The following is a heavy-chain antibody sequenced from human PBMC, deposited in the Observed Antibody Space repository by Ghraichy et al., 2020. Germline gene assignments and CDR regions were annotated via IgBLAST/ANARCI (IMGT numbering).Heavy chain of an antibody. V-gene: IGHV3-66*02. D-gene: IGHD6-19*01. CDR3: ARGGSSGWFFGAFDI. CDR2: IYSGGSI. CDR1: GFSVSSNY. Sequence: LSLTCAASGFSVSSNYMSWVRQAPGKGLQWVSVIYSGGSIYYADSVKGRFTISRENSKNTLYLQMNSLRVEDTAVYYCARGGSSGWFFGAFDIWGQGTMVIVPS. J-gene: IGHJ3*02.